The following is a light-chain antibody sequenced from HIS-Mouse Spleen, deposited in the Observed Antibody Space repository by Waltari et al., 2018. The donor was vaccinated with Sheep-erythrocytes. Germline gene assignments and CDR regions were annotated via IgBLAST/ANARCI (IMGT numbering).Light chain of an antibody. V-gene: IGLV2-8*01. CDR1: SSDVGGYNY. J-gene: IGLJ3*02. CDR3: SSYAGSNNWV. CDR2: EVS. Sequence: QSALTQPRSVSGSPGQSVTIPCTGTSSDVGGYNYVSWYQQHPGKAPNLMIYEVSKRPSGVPDRFSGSKSGNTASLTVSGLQAEDEADYYCSSYAGSNNWVFGGGTKLTVL.